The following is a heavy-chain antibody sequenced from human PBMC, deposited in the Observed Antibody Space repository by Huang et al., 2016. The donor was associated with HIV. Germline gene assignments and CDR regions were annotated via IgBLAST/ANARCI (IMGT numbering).Heavy chain of an antibody. J-gene: IGHJ6*03. CDR3: ASRTTVTTTSNYNYFYVDG. CDR1: GGSISSSSYY. V-gene: IGHV4-39*01. D-gene: IGHD4-17*01. Sequence: QLQLQESGPGLVKPSETLSLTCTVSGGSISSSSYYWGWFRQSPGKGLEWIGSIYYIGSCYYNLSLKSRVTMSVDRSSNQFSLKMHSVTAADTAVYYCASRTTVTTTSNYNYFYVDGWGKGTTVIVSS. CDR2: IYYIGSC.